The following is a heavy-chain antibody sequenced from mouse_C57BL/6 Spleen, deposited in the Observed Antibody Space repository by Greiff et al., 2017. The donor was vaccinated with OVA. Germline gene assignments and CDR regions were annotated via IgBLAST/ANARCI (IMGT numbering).Heavy chain of an antibody. J-gene: IGHJ4*01. CDR2: IRLKSDNYAT. CDR3: TKDFHYYAMDY. Sequence: EVQLVESGGGLVQPGGSMKLSCVASGFTFSNYWMNWVRQSPEKGLEWVAQIRLKSDNYATHYAESVKGRFTISRDDSKSSVYLQMNNLRAEDTGIYYCTKDFHYYAMDYWGQGTSVTVSS. CDR1: GFTFSNYW. V-gene: IGHV6-3*01.